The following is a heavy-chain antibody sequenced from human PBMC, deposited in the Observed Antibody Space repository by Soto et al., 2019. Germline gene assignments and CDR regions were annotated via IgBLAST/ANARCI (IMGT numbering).Heavy chain of an antibody. V-gene: IGHV1-3*01. CDR1: GYTFTSYA. D-gene: IGHD3-3*01. Sequence: GASVKVSCKASGYTFTSYAMHWVRQAPGQRLEWMGWINAGNGNTKYSQKYQGRVTITRDTSASTVYMELSSLRSEDTAVYYCARDLASVICYHFWSGYWFDPSGQGTLVTVSS. CDR2: INAGNGNT. J-gene: IGHJ5*02. CDR3: ARDLASVICYHFWSGYWFDP.